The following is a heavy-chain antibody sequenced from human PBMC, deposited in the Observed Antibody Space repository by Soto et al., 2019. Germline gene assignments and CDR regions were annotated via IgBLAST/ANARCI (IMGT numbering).Heavy chain of an antibody. Sequence: PSETLSLTCTVSGGSISSYYWSWIRQPPGKGLELIGYVYYSGSTNYNPSLRSRVNISVDTSKNQLSLKMSSVTAADTAVYYCARGVRLFRGSFDPWGQGTLVTVSS. D-gene: IGHD2-15*01. CDR2: VYYSGST. J-gene: IGHJ5*02. CDR1: GGSISSYY. CDR3: ARGVRLFRGSFDP. V-gene: IGHV4-59*01.